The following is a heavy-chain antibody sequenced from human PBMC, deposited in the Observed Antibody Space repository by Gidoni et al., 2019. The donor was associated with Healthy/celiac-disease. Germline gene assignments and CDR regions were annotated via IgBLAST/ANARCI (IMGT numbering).Heavy chain of an antibody. CDR3: ARDGKRYYPF. D-gene: IGHD1-26*01. V-gene: IGHV3-21*01. J-gene: IGHJ3*01. CDR2: YI. Sequence: YIYYADSVKGRFTISRDNAKNSLYLQMNSLRAEDTAVYYCARDGKRYYPFWGQGTMVTVSS.